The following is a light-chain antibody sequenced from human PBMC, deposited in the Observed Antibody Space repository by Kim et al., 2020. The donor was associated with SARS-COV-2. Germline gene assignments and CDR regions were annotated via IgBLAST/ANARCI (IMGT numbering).Light chain of an antibody. Sequence: SSELTQDPAVSVALGQTVRITCQGDSLRSYYATWYQQKPGQAPILVIYGKNNRTSGIPDRFSGSSSGNTASLTITGTQAGDEADYYCNSRDSNDNVVFGGGTQLTVL. V-gene: IGLV3-19*01. CDR2: GKN. CDR3: NSRDSNDNVV. CDR1: SLRSYY. J-gene: IGLJ2*01.